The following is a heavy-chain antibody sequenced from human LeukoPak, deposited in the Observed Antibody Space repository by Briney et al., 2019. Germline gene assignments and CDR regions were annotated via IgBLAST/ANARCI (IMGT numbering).Heavy chain of an antibody. CDR2: IILIFGTA. J-gene: IGHJ6*03. CDR3: ARAGYSNFHYYYYMDV. D-gene: IGHD4-11*01. V-gene: IGHV1-69*13. CDR1: GGTFSSYA. Sequence: SVKVSCKASGGTFSSYAISWVRQAPGQGLEWMGGIILIFGTANYAQKFQGRVTITADESTSTAYMELSSLRSEDTAVYYCARAGYSNFHYYYYMDVWGKGTTVTVSS.